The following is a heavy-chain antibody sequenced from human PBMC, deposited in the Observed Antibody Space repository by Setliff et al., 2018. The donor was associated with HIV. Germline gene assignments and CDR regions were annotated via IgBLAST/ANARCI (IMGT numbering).Heavy chain of an antibody. CDR1: GGSISSHY. CDR2: IYYSGST. CDR3: ARVPYNFWSGYPLDY. J-gene: IGHJ4*02. D-gene: IGHD3-3*01. Sequence: SETLSLTCTVSGGSISSHYWSWIRQPPGKGLEWIGSIYYSGSTNYNPSLKSRVTITRDMSTSTAYMELSSLRSEDTAVYYCARVPYNFWSGYPLDYWGQGTLVTVSS. V-gene: IGHV4-59*11.